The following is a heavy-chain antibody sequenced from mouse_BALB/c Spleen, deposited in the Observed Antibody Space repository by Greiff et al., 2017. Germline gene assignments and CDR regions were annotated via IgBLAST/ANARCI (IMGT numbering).Heavy chain of an antibody. V-gene: IGHV14-3*02. D-gene: IGHD2-1*01. CDR2: IDPANGNT. CDR1: GFNIKDTY. CDR3: AREGNYRRLLDD. Sequence: DVQLVESGAELVKPGASVKLSCTASGFNIKDTYMHWVKQRPEQGLEWIGRIDPANGNTKYDPKFQGKATITADTSSNTAYLQLSSLTSEDTAVYYCAREGNYRRLLDDGGQGTSVTVAS. J-gene: IGHJ4*01.